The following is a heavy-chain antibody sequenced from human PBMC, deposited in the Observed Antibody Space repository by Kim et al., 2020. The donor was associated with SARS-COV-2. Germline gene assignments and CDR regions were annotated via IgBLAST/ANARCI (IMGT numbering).Heavy chain of an antibody. J-gene: IGHJ4*02. D-gene: IGHD1-26*01. CDR3: ARGRKVGLSGGLDG. Sequence: SETLSLTCAVYSGSFSDYHWTWVRQPPGKGLQWIGEISQSGSTNYNPSLKSRVTILVDTSKNQFSPKLNSVTAADTAGYYCARGRKVGLSGGLDGWGQGTLVTVSS. V-gene: IGHV4-34*01. CDR2: ISQSGST. CDR1: SGSFSDYH.